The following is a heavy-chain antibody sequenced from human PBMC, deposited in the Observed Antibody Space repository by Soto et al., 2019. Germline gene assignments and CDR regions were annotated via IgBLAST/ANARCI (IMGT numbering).Heavy chain of an antibody. D-gene: IGHD2-21*01. CDR1: GFTFSSYG. CDR3: AVVADYYYYGMDV. J-gene: IGHJ6*02. Sequence: QVQLVESGGGVVQPGRSLRLSCAASGFTFSSYGMHWVRQAPGKGLEWVAVIWYDGSNKYYADSVKGRFTISRDNSKNTLYLQMNSLRAEDTAVYYCAVVADYYYYGMDVWGQGTTVTVSS. CDR2: IWYDGSNK. V-gene: IGHV3-33*01.